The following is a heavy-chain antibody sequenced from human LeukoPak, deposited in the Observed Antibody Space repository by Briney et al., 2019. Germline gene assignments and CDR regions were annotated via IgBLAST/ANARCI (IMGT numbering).Heavy chain of an antibody. V-gene: IGHV3-9*01. Sequence: PGGSLRLSCAASGFTFDDYAMHWVRQAPGKGLEWVSGIGWNSGSIGYADSVKGRFTISRDNAKNSLYLQMNSLRAEDTALYYCAKSGGFGKLASWFDPWGQGTLVTVSS. D-gene: IGHD3-10*01. CDR1: GFTFDDYA. J-gene: IGHJ5*02. CDR2: IGWNSGSI. CDR3: AKSGGFGKLASWFDP.